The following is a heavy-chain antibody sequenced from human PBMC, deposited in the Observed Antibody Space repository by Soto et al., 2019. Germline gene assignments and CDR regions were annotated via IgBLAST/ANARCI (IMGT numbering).Heavy chain of an antibody. Sequence: ETLSLTCAVYGGSFSGYYWSWIRQPPGKGLEWIGEINHSGSTNYNPSLKSRVTISVDTSKNQFSLKLSSVTAADTAVYYCARGRGYDFWSGYFSYYFDYWGQGTLVTVSS. CDR1: GGSFSGYY. J-gene: IGHJ4*02. V-gene: IGHV4-34*01. D-gene: IGHD3-3*01. CDR3: ARGRGYDFWSGYFSYYFDY. CDR2: INHSGST.